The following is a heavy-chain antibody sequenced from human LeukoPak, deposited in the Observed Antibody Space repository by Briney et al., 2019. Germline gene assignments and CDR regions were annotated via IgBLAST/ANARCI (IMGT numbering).Heavy chain of an antibody. V-gene: IGHV1-46*01. D-gene: IGHD3-3*01. Sequence: ASVKVSCKASGYTFTSYYIHWVRQAPGQGLEWMGIINPSGGSTSYAQKFQGRVTMTRDTSTSTVYMELSSLRSEDTAVYYCARDLADFWSGYPDYWGQGPWSPSPQ. J-gene: IGHJ4*02. CDR3: ARDLADFWSGYPDY. CDR1: GYTFTSYY. CDR2: INPSGGST.